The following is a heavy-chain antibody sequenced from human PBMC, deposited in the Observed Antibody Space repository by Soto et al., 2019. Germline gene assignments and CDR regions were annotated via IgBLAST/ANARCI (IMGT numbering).Heavy chain of an antibody. V-gene: IGHV5-51*01. Sequence: GESLKISCEASGYSFPDYWIGWVRQMPGRGLEYMGIIYPGDSDVRYSPSFQGQVTISADKSISTAYLQWSSLEASDTAIYYCVIPCITGTTSPFAYWGQGAAVPVSS. CDR3: VIPCITGTTSPFAY. CDR2: IYPGDSDV. J-gene: IGHJ4*02. D-gene: IGHD1-20*01. CDR1: GYSFPDYW.